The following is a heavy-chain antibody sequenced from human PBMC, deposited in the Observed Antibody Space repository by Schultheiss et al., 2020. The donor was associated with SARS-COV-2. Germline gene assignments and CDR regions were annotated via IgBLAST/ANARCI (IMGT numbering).Heavy chain of an antibody. V-gene: IGHV3-15*01. CDR3: ARERSGYDPVTDY. D-gene: IGHD5-12*01. Sequence: GESLKISCAASGFTFSSYSMNWVRQAPGKGLEWVGRIKSKKDGGTTDYAAPVKGRFTISRDNSKNTLYLQMNSLRAEDTAVYYCARERSGYDPVTDYWGQGTLVTVSS. CDR2: IKSKKDGGTT. CDR1: GFTFSSYS. J-gene: IGHJ4*02.